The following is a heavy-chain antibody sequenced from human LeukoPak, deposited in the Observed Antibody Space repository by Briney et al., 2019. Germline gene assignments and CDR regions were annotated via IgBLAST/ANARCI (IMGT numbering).Heavy chain of an antibody. D-gene: IGHD3-16*01. J-gene: IGHJ4*02. V-gene: IGHV3-30*04. CDR3: AQRGGLDY. CDR1: GFTFSRFA. CDR2: ILFDGSNK. Sequence: GRSLRLSCAASGFTFSRFAMHWVHQAPGKGLEWVAVILFDGSNKYYADSVKGRFTISRDNSKNTLYLQMNSLRAADTAVYYCAQRGGLDYWGQGTLVTVSS.